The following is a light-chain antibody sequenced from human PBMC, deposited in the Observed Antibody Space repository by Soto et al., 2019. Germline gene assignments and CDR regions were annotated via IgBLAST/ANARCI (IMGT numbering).Light chain of an antibody. CDR3: CSYAGSSTPLYV. V-gene: IGLV2-23*01. J-gene: IGLJ1*01. CDR1: SSDVGSYNL. Sequence: QSALTQPASVSGSPGQSITISCTGTSSDVGSYNLVSWYQQHPGKAPKLMIYEGSKRPSGVSNRFSGSNSGNTASLTISGLQAEDEADYYCCSYAGSSTPLYVFGTGTKVTVL. CDR2: EGS.